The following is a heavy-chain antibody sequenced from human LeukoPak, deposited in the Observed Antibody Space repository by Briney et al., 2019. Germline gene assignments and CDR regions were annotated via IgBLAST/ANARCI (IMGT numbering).Heavy chain of an antibody. Sequence: GGSLRLSCAASGFTFSSYDMNWVRQAPGKGLEWVSYISRSGSTIYYADSVKGRSTISRDNAKDSLHLQMNSLRAEDTAVYYCAREGWLPYWGQGTLVTVSS. J-gene: IGHJ4*02. V-gene: IGHV3-48*03. CDR2: ISRSGSTI. CDR3: AREGWLPY. D-gene: IGHD5-24*01. CDR1: GFTFSSYD.